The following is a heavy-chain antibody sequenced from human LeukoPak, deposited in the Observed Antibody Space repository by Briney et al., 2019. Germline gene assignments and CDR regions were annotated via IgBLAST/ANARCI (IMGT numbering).Heavy chain of an antibody. CDR2: IIPIFGTA. CDR1: GYTFTSYY. Sequence: SVKVSCKASGYTFTSYYMHWVRQAPGQGLGWMGRIIPIFGTANYAQKFQGRVTITTDESTSTAYMELSSLRSKDTAVYYCASVTGAFDIWGQGTMVTVSS. J-gene: IGHJ3*02. D-gene: IGHD1-1*01. V-gene: IGHV1-69*05. CDR3: ASVTGAFDI.